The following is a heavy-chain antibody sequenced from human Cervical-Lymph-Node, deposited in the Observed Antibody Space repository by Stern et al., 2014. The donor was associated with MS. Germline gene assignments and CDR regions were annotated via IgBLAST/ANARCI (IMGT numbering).Heavy chain of an antibody. V-gene: IGHV4-30-2*01. CDR3: ARSSTVTPNAFDI. CDR2: IYHSGST. Sequence: VQLVESGSGLVKPSQTLSLTCAVSGGSISSGGYSWSWIRQPPGKGLEWIGYIYHSGSTYYNPSLKSRVTISEDRSKNQFSLKLSSVTAADTAVYYCARSSTVTPNAFDIWGQGTMVTVSS. D-gene: IGHD4-17*01. CDR1: GGSISSGGYS. J-gene: IGHJ3*02.